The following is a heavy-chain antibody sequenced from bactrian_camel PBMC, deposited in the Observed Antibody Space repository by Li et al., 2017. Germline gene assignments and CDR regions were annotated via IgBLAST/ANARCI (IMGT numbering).Heavy chain of an antibody. D-gene: IGHD6*01. V-gene: IGHV3S53*01. CDR3: ASAGYHSNWARLEKRYYSY. J-gene: IGHJ4*01. CDR1: GSFYSSNC. Sequence: HVQLVESGGGSVQTGGSLRLSCTGSFYSSNCVAWFRQTPGKQREGVAAISSAGSADYADSVKGRFTISKDNERNTLALQMNSLKPEDSAMYYCASAGYHSNWARLEKRYYSYWGQGTQVTVS. CDR2: ISSAGSA.